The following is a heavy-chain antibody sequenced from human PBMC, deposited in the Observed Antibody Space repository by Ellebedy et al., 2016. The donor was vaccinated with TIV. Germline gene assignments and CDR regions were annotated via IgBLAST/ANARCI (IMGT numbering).Heavy chain of an antibody. Sequence: SETLSLXCSVSGGSISSSIHYWAWIRQSPGKGLQWIGSISSTGTTYYNPSLKSRATISVDTSKNHFSLRLSSVTAADTAVYYCASHRSGIVLVPAHYGMDVWGHGTTVTVSS. CDR1: GGSISSSIHY. V-gene: IGHV4-39*02. CDR3: ASHRSGIVLVPAHYGMDV. CDR2: ISSTGTT. J-gene: IGHJ6*02. D-gene: IGHD2-2*01.